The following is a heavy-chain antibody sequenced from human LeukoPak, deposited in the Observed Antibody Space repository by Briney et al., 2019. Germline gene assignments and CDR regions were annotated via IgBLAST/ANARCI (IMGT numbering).Heavy chain of an antibody. Sequence: SETLSLTCTVSGGSVSSYYWGWIRQPPGKGLEWIGFIYYNGITNSNPSLKSRVTMSVDTSKNRFSLRLSSVTAADTALYYCARDLNRTPLGSNWGQGTLVTVSS. CDR2: IYYNGIT. CDR1: GGSVSSYY. D-gene: IGHD3-10*01. V-gene: IGHV4-59*02. J-gene: IGHJ4*02. CDR3: ARDLNRTPLGSN.